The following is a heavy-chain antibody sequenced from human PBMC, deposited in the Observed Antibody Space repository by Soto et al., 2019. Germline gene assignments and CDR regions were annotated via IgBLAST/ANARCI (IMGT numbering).Heavy chain of an antibody. D-gene: IGHD3-10*01. CDR1: GGSISSGDYY. CDR3: ARENGSGSYRDAFDI. V-gene: IGHV4-30-4*01. J-gene: IGHJ3*02. Sequence: LALTCTVSGGSISSGDYYWSWIRQPPGKGLEWIGYIYYSGSTYYNPSLKSRVTISVDTSKNQFSLKLSSVTAADTAVYYCARENGSGSYRDAFDIWGQGTMVTV. CDR2: IYYSGST.